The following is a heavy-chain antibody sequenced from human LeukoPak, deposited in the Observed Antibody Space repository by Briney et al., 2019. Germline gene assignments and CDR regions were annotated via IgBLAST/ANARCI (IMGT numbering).Heavy chain of an antibody. J-gene: IGHJ1*01. D-gene: IGHD6-19*01. V-gene: IGHV3-48*01. CDR2: ISSSSSTI. CDR1: GFTFSIYS. CDR3: ARGPSSGWEYFQN. Sequence: PGGSLRLSCAASGFTFSIYSINWVRQAPGKGLEWVSYISSSSSTIYYADSVKGRFTISRDNAKNSLYLQMNSLRAEDTAVYYCARGPSSGWEYFQNWGQGTLVTVSS.